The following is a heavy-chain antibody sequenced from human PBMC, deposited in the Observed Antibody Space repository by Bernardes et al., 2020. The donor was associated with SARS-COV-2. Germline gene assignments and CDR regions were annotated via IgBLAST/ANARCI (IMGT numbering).Heavy chain of an antibody. J-gene: IGHJ4*02. Sequence: SETLSLTCTVSGGSVSFNYWSWIRQPPGKGLQWIGYVYDSGNTNYNPSLKSRVTISVDTSKNQFSLKLNSVTPADTAVYYCARDPGTGEFDYWGQGTLATVSS. CDR3: ARDPGTGEFDY. CDR1: GGSVSFNY. CDR2: VYDSGNT. D-gene: IGHD1-1*01. V-gene: IGHV4-59*02.